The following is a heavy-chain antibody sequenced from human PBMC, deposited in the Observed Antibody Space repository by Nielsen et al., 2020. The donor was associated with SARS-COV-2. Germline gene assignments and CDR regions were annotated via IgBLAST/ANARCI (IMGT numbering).Heavy chain of an antibody. V-gene: IGHV3-30*18. CDR1: GFSFNNYG. J-gene: IGHJ6*02. Sequence: GESLKISCAASGFSFNNYGFDWVRQAPGKGLEWVASISYEGSKKYYADSLTGRFTVSRDTSKNTVYLQMNSLLVEDTAVYHCAKRRAVFMLTFGGEGAMDVWGQGTTVSVSS. D-gene: IGHD3-16*01. CDR3: AKRRAVFMLTFGGEGAMDV. CDR2: ISYEGSKK.